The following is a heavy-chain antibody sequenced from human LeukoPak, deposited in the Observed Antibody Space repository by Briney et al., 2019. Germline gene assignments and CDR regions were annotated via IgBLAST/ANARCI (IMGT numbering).Heavy chain of an antibody. CDR2: IYYSGST. V-gene: IGHV4-39*07. CDR1: GGSISSSSYY. Sequence: ASETLSLTCTVSGGSISSSSYYWGWIRQPPGKGLEWIGSIYYSGSTYYNPSPKSRVTISVDTSKNQFSLKLSSVTAADTAVYYCARVGIRWPYNWFDPWGQGTLVTVSS. J-gene: IGHJ5*02. D-gene: IGHD4-23*01. CDR3: ARVGIRWPYNWFDP.